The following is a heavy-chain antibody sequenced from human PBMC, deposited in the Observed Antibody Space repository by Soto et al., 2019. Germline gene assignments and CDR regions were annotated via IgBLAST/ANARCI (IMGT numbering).Heavy chain of an antibody. CDR1: GFTFSSHW. D-gene: IGHD5-18*01. V-gene: IGHV3-74*01. CDR3: VKGYGGLDG. CDR2: IDTDGIRT. Sequence: PGGSLRLSCAASGFTFSSHWMHWVRQAPGKGLVWVSRIDTDGIRTNYADSVKGRFTMSRDNAKNTAFLQMNSLRAEDTAVYYCVKGYGGLDGWGQGTLVTVSS. J-gene: IGHJ4*02.